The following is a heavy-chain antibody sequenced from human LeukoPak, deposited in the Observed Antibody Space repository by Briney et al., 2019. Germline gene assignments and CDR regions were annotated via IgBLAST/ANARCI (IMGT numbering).Heavy chain of an antibody. CDR1: GYTFTSYG. J-gene: IGHJ4*02. CDR3: ARDFGDTVTTFSFDY. Sequence: ASVKVSCKASGYTFTSYGISWVRQAPGQGLEWMGWISAYNGNTNYAQKLQGRVTMTTDTSTSTAYMELRSLRSDGTAVYYCARDFGDTVTTFSFDYWGQGTLVTVSS. CDR2: ISAYNGNT. D-gene: IGHD4-17*01. V-gene: IGHV1-18*01.